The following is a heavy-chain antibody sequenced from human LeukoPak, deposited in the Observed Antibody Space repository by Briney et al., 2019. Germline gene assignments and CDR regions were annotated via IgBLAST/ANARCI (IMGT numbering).Heavy chain of an antibody. CDR2: IYYSGST. Sequence: SETLSLTCTVSGGSISSSYWSWIRQPPGKGLEWIGYIYYSGSTNYNPSLKTRVTISVDTSKNQFSLKLTSVTAADTAVYYCAEGGYSGYGHALDIWGQGTMVTVSS. CDR3: AEGGYSGYGHALDI. V-gene: IGHV4-59*01. D-gene: IGHD5-12*01. CDR1: GGSISSSY. J-gene: IGHJ3*02.